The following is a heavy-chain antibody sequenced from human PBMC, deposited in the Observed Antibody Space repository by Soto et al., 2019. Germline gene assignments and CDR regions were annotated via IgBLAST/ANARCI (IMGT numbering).Heavy chain of an antibody. CDR1: GFTFSIYA. D-gene: IGHD2-15*01. CDR2: ISGSGGST. CDR3: AKDPVVVVVAATDDAFDI. J-gene: IGHJ3*02. Sequence: GGSLRLSCAASGFTFSIYAMSWFGQAPGKGLEWVSAISGSGGSTYYADSVKGRFTISRDNSKNTLYLQMNSLRAEDTAIYYCAKDPVVVVVAATDDAFDIWGQGTMVTVSS. V-gene: IGHV3-23*01.